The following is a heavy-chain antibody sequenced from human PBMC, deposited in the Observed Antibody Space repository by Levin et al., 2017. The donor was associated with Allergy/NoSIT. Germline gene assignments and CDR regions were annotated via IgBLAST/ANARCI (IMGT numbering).Heavy chain of an antibody. D-gene: IGHD2-21*02. Sequence: GGSLRLSCAASGFTFSSYAMSWVRQAPGKGLEWVSAISGSGGSTYYADSVKGRFTISRDNSKNTLYLQMNSLRAEDTAVYYCAKDPFYCGGDCYSVGAFDIWGQGTMVTVSS. CDR2: ISGSGGST. J-gene: IGHJ3*02. CDR3: AKDPFYCGGDCYSVGAFDI. V-gene: IGHV3-23*01. CDR1: GFTFSSYA.